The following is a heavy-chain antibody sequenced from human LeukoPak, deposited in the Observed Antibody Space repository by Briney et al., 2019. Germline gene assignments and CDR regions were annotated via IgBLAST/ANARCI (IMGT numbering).Heavy chain of an antibody. V-gene: IGHV5-51*01. J-gene: IGHJ4*02. Sequence: GESLKISCKGSGYSFTSYWIGWVRQLPGKGLEWMGIIYPGDSDTRYSPSFQGQVTISADKSISTAYLQWSSLKASDTAMYYCARQMYSSGWYVDYWGQGTLVTVSS. CDR1: GYSFTSYW. CDR2: IYPGDSDT. D-gene: IGHD6-19*01. CDR3: ARQMYSSGWYVDY.